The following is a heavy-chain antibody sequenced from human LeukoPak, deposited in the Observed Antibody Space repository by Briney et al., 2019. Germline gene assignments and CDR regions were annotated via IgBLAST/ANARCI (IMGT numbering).Heavy chain of an antibody. Sequence: QPGGSLRLSCAASGFTFSSYAMSWVRQAPGKGLEWVSTISGSVSSTYYADSVKGRVTISRDNAENTLYLLMTSLRAEDTAVYYCARGGKYAYFVDCWGQGTLVTVSS. CDR3: ARGGKYAYFVDC. J-gene: IGHJ4*02. V-gene: IGHV3-23*01. CDR2: ISGSVSST. D-gene: IGHD3-16*01. CDR1: GFTFSSYA.